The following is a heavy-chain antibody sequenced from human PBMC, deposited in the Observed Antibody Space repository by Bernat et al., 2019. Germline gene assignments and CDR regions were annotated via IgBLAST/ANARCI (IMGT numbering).Heavy chain of an antibody. V-gene: IGHV4-34*01. CDR3: ARVTTDYGMDV. J-gene: IGHJ6*02. Sequence: QLQLQEWGAGLLKPSETLSLTCAVYGGSFSGYYWSWIRQPPGKGLEWIGEINHSGSTNYNPSLKSRVTISVDTSKNQFSLKLSSVTAADTAVYYCARVTTDYGMDVWGQGTTVTVSS. CDR1: GGSFSGYY. D-gene: IGHD4-11*01. CDR2: INHSGST.